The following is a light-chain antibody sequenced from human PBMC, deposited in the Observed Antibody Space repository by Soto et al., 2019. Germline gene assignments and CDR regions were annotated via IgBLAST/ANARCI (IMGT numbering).Light chain of an antibody. V-gene: IGKV1-39*01. CDR2: AAS. CDR1: QSIGKY. J-gene: IGKJ4*01. CDR3: QQTYNTPLT. Sequence: DIQMTQSASSLSASVGDRVTITCRASQSIGKYLSWFQQTPGNAPKLLIYAASGLQSGVPSRFSGSGSGTDFTLTINSLQREDFATYYCQQTYNTPLTFGGGTKVDI.